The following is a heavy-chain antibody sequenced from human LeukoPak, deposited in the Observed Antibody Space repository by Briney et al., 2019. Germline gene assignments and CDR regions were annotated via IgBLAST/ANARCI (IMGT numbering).Heavy chain of an antibody. V-gene: IGHV1-69*01. Sequence: SVKVSCKASGGTFSSYAISWVRQAPGQGLEWMGGIIPIFGTANYAQKFQGRVTITADESTSTAYMELSSLRSEDTAVYYCASGREGSYPGYYFDYWGQGTLVTVSS. J-gene: IGHJ4*02. D-gene: IGHD3-10*01. CDR1: GGTFSSYA. CDR3: ASGREGSYPGYYFDY. CDR2: IIPIFGTA.